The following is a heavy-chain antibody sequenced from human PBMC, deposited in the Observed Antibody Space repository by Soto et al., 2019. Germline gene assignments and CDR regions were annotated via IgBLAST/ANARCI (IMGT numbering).Heavy chain of an antibody. CDR2: TSYDGRDK. J-gene: IGHJ1*01. D-gene: IGHD2-21*02. V-gene: IGHV3-30*19. Sequence: QVQLVESGGGVVQPGTSLRVSCVGSGFTFRSYVIHWVRQPPGKGLEWVALTSYDGRDKYYGDSVRGRFTISRDNSRNTVDLQMDSLRLEDSALYYCARWVTTGGLDVWGQGTLVSVSS. CDR1: GFTFRSYV. CDR3: ARWVTTGGLDV.